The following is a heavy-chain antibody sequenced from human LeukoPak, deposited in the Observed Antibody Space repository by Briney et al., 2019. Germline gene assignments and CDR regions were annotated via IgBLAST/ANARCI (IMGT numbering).Heavy chain of an antibody. CDR3: ATGNRDYDWHYYFDH. D-gene: IGHD5-12*01. V-gene: IGHV3-23*01. J-gene: IGHJ4*02. CDR2: ISGSGGST. CDR1: GFTFSSYA. Sequence: GGSLRLSCAASGFTFSSYAMSWVRQAPGKGLEWVSAISGSGGSTYYADSVKGRFTISRDNSKNTLYLQMNSLRPEDTSVYYCATGNRDYDWHYYFDHWGQGALVTVSS.